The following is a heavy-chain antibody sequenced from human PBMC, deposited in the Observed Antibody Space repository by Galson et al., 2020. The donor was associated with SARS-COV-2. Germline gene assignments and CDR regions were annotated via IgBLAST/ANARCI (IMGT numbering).Heavy chain of an antibody. Sequence: SKTLSLTCTVSGGSISTTSYFWGWIRQPPGKGLEWIGTIYYSGTTYYNPSLRSRVTISVDTSRNQFSLKLNSVTAADTAVYYCARRGGTVTTQNFDLWGRGTLVTVSS. CDR2: IYYSGTT. J-gene: IGHJ2*01. CDR1: GGSISTTSYF. D-gene: IGHD4-17*01. V-gene: IGHV4-39*01. CDR3: ARRGGTVTTQNFDL.